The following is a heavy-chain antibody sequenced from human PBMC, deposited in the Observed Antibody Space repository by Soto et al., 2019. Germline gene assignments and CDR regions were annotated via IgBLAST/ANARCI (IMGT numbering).Heavy chain of an antibody. CDR2: IYHSGST. D-gene: IGHD3-10*01. Sequence: QVQLQESGPGLVKPSGTLSLTCAVSGGSISSSNWWSWVRQPPGKGLQWIGEIYHSGSTNYIPSLKRRVTISVDKSRNQFSLKLISVTAADTAVYYCARRWGEGRVDYWGQGTLVTVSS. CDR3: ARRWGEGRVDY. V-gene: IGHV4-4*02. J-gene: IGHJ4*02. CDR1: GGSISSSNW.